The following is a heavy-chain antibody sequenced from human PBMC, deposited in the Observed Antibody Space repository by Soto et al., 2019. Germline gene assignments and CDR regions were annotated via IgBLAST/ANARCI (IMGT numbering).Heavy chain of an antibody. V-gene: IGHV3-7*01. Sequence: PGGSLRLSCAASGFTFSSYWMNWVRQAPGKGLEWVANIKQDGSEQYYVDSVKGRFTISRDNARNSQYLQMNSLRAEDTAVYYCARDYYKYYDSSGYYRSPAYWGQGTLVTVSS. J-gene: IGHJ4*02. CDR2: IKQDGSEQ. CDR1: GFTFSSYW. CDR3: ARDYYKYYDSSGYYRSPAY. D-gene: IGHD3-22*01.